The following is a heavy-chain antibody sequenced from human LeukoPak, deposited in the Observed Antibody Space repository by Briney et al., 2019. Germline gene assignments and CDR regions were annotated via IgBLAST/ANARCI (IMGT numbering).Heavy chain of an antibody. D-gene: IGHD6-19*01. CDR2: IYYSGSA. CDR3: ARAEVTAGTKYFDL. J-gene: IGHJ2*01. Sequence: SQTLSLTCNVSGGSISSGDYFWSWIRQPPGKGLEWIGYIYYSGSAYYSPSLRSRFTISVDTSENQFSLKLSSVTATDTAVYYCARAEVTAGTKYFDLWGRGTLVTASS. CDR1: GGSISSGDYF. V-gene: IGHV4-30-4*01.